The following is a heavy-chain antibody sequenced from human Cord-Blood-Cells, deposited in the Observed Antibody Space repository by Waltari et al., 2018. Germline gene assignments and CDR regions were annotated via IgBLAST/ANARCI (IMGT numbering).Heavy chain of an antibody. V-gene: IGHV1-46*01. CDR2: INPSGGST. CDR1: GYAFPSCY. D-gene: IGHD6-13*01. J-gene: IGHJ5*02. CDR3: ARRIAAAGNWFDP. Sequence: QVQRVQSVAEVKKPGTSVKVSCKASGYAFPSCYMHWLRQAPGQGLEWMGIINPSGGSTSYAQKFQGRVTMTRDTSTSTVYMELSSLRSEDTAVYYCARRIAAAGNWFDPWGQGTLVTVSS.